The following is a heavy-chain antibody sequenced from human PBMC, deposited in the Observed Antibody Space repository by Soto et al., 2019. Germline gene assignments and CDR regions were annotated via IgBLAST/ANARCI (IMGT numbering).Heavy chain of an antibody. CDR3: ARDIKSGHNAGIDRDTAENWFDP. CDR1: GYTFTSYA. CDR2: INAGNGNT. Sequence: ASVKVSCKASGYTFTSYAMHWVRQAPGQRLEWMGWINAGNGNTKYSQKFQGRVTITRDTSASTAYMELSSLRSEDTAVYYCARDIKSGHNAGIDRDTAENWFDPWGQGTLVTVSS. J-gene: IGHJ5*02. D-gene: IGHD6-13*01. V-gene: IGHV1-3*01.